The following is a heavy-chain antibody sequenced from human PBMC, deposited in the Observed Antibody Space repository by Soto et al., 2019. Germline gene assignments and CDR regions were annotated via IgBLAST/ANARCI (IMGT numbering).Heavy chain of an antibody. CDR1: GFTFSSYG. J-gene: IGHJ6*02. CDR3: AGYRVKYSTYYYGMDV. CDR2: IWYDGSNK. V-gene: IGHV3-33*01. D-gene: IGHD6-13*01. Sequence: GGSLRLSCAASGFTFSSYGMHWVRQAPGKGLEWVAVIWYDGSNKYYADSVKGRFTISRDNSKNTLYLQMNSLRAEDTAGYYCAGYRVKYSTYYYGMDVWGQGTTVTVSS.